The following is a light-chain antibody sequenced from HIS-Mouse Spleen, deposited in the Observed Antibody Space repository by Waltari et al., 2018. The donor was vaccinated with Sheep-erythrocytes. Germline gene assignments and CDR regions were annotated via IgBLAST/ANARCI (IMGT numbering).Light chain of an antibody. V-gene: IGLV3-10*01. Sequence: SYELTQPPSVSVSPGQTARITCSGDALPKKYAYWYQQKSGQAPVLVIYEDSKRPSGIPGRVSGSSSGTMATWTISGAQVEDDADYYCYSTDSSGNHWVFGGGTKLTVL. CDR3: YSTDSSGNHWV. CDR1: ALPKKY. CDR2: EDS. J-gene: IGLJ3*02.